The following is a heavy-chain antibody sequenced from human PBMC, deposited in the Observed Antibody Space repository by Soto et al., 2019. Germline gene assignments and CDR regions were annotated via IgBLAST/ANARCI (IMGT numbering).Heavy chain of an antibody. D-gene: IGHD2-2*01. Sequence: PGESLKISCTGVGYSFTSYWICWVRQMPWKGLEWMGIIYPGDSDTRYSPSFQGQVTISADKSITTAYLQWSSLKASDTAMYYCARGYCTTTICDPWFDPWGQGTLVTVSS. CDR3: ARGYCTTTICDPWFDP. CDR1: GYSFTSYW. V-gene: IGHV5-51*01. CDR2: IYPGDSDT. J-gene: IGHJ5*02.